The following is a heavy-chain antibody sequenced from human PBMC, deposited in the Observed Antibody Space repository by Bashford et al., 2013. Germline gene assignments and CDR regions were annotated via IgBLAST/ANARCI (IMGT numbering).Heavy chain of an antibody. Sequence: ASVKVSCKASGYTFTGYYMHWVRQAPGQGLEWMGWINPNSGGTNYAQKFQGRVTMTRDTSISTAYMELSRLRSDDTAVYYCARRGPLTYYYYYGMDVWGQGTTVTVSS. J-gene: IGHJ6*02. CDR1: GYTFTGYY. CDR3: ARRGPLTYYYYYGMDV. V-gene: IGHV1-2*02. CDR2: INPNSGGT.